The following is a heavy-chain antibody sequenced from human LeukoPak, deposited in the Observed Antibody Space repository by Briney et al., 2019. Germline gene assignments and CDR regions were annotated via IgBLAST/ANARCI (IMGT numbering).Heavy chain of an antibody. Sequence: SVKVSCKASGYTFTSYAISWVRQAPGQGLEWMGRIIPILGIANYAQKFQGRVTITADKSTSTAYMELSSLRSEDTAVYYCAGKGSGWYLGYWGQGTLVTVSS. CDR1: GYTFTSYA. D-gene: IGHD6-19*01. V-gene: IGHV1-69*04. CDR3: AGKGSGWYLGY. CDR2: IIPILGIA. J-gene: IGHJ4*02.